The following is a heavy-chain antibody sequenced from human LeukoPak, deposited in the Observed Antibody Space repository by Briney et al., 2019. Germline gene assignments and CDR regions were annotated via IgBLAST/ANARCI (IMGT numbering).Heavy chain of an antibody. Sequence: GGSLRLSCAASGFTFSTFWMIWVRQAPGKGLEWAASINEDGSQKSYVDSVKGRFTISRDNSKNTLYLQMNSLRAEDTAVYYCARVGVTYCSSTSCYPDYWGQGTLVTVSS. V-gene: IGHV3-7*01. D-gene: IGHD2-2*01. CDR3: ARVGVTYCSSTSCYPDY. CDR2: INEDGSQK. CDR1: GFTFSTFW. J-gene: IGHJ4*02.